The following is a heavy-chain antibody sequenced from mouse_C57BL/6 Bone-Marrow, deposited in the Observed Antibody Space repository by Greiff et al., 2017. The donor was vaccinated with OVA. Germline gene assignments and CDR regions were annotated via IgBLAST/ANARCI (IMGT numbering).Heavy chain of an antibody. J-gene: IGHJ3*01. CDR3: TNYYGSAWFAY. V-gene: IGHV6-3*01. Sequence: EVKLVESGGGLVQPGGSMTLSCVASGFTFSNYWMNWVRQSPEKGLEWVAQIRLKYDNYATHYEESVKGRFTISRDDSKSSVYLQMNNLRAEDTGIYYCTNYYGSAWFAYWGQGTLVTVSA. CDR1: GFTFSNYW. CDR2: IRLKYDNYAT. D-gene: IGHD1-1*01.